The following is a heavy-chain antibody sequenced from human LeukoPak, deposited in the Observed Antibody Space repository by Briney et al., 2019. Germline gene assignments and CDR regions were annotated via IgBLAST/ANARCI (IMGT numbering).Heavy chain of an antibody. D-gene: IGHD6-6*01. CDR2: ISSSSYI. Sequence: GGSLRLSCAASGFSFSNSVMHWVRQAPGKGLEWVSSISSSSYIYYADSVKGRFTISRDNAKNSLYLQMNSLRAEDTAVYYCARGGSSSDPWGQGTLVTVSS. CDR1: GFSFSNSV. J-gene: IGHJ5*02. V-gene: IGHV3-21*01. CDR3: ARGGSSSDP.